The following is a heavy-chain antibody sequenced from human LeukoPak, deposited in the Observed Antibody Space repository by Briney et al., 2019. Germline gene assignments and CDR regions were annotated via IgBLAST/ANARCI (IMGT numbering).Heavy chain of an antibody. CDR2: INHSGST. J-gene: IGHJ6*02. CDR3: ARRPYCSSTSCSSRGGRRYYYGMDV. Sequence: SETLSLTCAVYGGSFSGYCWSWIRQPPGKGLEWIGEINHSGSTNYNPSLKSRVTISVDTSKNQFSLKLSSVTAADTAVYYCARRPYCSSTSCSSRGGRRYYYGMDVWGQGTTVTVSS. CDR1: GGSFSGYC. D-gene: IGHD2-2*01. V-gene: IGHV4-34*01.